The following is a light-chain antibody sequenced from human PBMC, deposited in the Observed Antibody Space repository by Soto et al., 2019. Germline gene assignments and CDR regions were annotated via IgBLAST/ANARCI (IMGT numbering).Light chain of an antibody. V-gene: IGKV3-11*01. Sequence: ESVLTQSPATLFLSPGERATLSCRASQSVRNDLVWYHQKRGQVPRLLIYSASNRAACIPPRFSASGSGTDFTLTISSLAPEDFAVYYCQQRNNWPPTFGGGTKVEMK. CDR2: SAS. CDR3: QQRNNWPPT. J-gene: IGKJ4*01. CDR1: QSVRND.